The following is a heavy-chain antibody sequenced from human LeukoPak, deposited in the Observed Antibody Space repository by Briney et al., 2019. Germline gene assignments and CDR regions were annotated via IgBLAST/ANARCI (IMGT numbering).Heavy chain of an antibody. J-gene: IGHJ4*02. Sequence: GGSLRLSCAASGFTFTSYAMSWVRQAPGKGLEWVSTISGGGSETHSADSVKGRFTISRDNSKKILYLQMTSLRAEDTAVYYCARDKNHYDTRGDFWGQGTLVTVSS. D-gene: IGHD3-22*01. V-gene: IGHV3-23*01. CDR2: ISGGGSET. CDR3: ARDKNHYDTRGDF. CDR1: GFTFTSYA.